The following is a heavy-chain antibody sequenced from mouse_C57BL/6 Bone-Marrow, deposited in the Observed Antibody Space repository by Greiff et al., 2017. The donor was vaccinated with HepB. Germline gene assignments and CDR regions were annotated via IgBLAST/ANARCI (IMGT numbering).Heavy chain of an antibody. Sequence: EVNVVESGEGLVKPGGSLKLSCAASGFTFSSYAMSWVRQTPEKRLEWVAYISSGGDYIYYADTVKGRFTISRDNARNTLYLQMSSLKSEDTAKYYCTRGAYYSNSYAMDYWGQGTSVTVSS. J-gene: IGHJ4*01. V-gene: IGHV5-9-1*02. D-gene: IGHD2-5*01. CDR3: TRGAYYSNSYAMDY. CDR1: GFTFSSYA. CDR2: ISSGGDYI.